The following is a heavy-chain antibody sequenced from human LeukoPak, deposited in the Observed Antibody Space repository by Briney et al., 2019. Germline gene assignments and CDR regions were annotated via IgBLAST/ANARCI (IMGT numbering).Heavy chain of an antibody. CDR1: GFTFSSYA. CDR3: ARGQTGDFDY. Sequence: GGSLRLSCAASGFTFSSYAMSWVRQAPGKGLEWVSSISSSSSYIYYADSVKGRFTISRDNAKNSLYLQMNSLRAEDTAVYYCARGQTGDFDYWGQGTLVTVSS. V-gene: IGHV3-21*01. D-gene: IGHD7-27*01. CDR2: ISSSSSYI. J-gene: IGHJ4*02.